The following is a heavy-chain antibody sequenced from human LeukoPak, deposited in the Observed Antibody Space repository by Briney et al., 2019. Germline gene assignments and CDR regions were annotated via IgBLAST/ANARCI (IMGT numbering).Heavy chain of an antibody. J-gene: IGHJ4*02. CDR2: IYYSGST. Sequence: SQTLSLTCTVSGGSISSGDYYWSWIRQPPGKGLEWIGYIYYSGSTYYNPSLKSRVTISADTSKNQFSLKLSSVTAADTAVYYCARQADDSSSSLVYFDYWGQGTLVTVSS. D-gene: IGHD6-6*01. CDR1: GGSISSGDYY. V-gene: IGHV4-30-4*01. CDR3: ARQADDSSSSLVYFDY.